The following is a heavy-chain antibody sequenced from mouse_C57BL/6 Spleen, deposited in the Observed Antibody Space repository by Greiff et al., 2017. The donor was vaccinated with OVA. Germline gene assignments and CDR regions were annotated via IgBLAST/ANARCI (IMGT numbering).Heavy chain of an antibody. D-gene: IGHD2-3*01. Sequence: VQLKESGPGLVKPSQSLSLTCSVTGYSITSGYYWNWIRQFPGNKLEWMGYISYDGSNNYNPSLKNRISITRDTSKNQFFLKLNSVTTEDTATYYCARGVYDGYGYWGQGTTLTVSS. CDR2: ISYDGSN. V-gene: IGHV3-6*01. CDR1: GYSITSGYY. J-gene: IGHJ2*01. CDR3: ARGVYDGYGY.